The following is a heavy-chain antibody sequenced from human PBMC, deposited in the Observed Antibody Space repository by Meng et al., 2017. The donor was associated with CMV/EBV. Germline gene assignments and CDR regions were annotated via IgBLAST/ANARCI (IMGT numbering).Heavy chain of an antibody. Sequence: GSLRLSCAVYGGSFSGYYWSWIRQPPGKGLEWIGEINHSGSTNYNPSLKSRVTISVDTSKNQFSLKLSSVTAADTAVYYCARAVAGIVDYWGQGTLVTVSS. CDR2: INHSGST. CDR3: ARAVAGIVDY. D-gene: IGHD6-19*01. CDR1: GGSFSGYY. J-gene: IGHJ4*02. V-gene: IGHV4-34*01.